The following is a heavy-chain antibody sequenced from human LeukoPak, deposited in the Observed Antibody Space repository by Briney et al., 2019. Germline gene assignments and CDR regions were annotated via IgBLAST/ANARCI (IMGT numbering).Heavy chain of an antibody. Sequence: PSETLSLTCTVSGGSISSGSYYWSWIRQPAGKGLEWIGRIHTSGSTNYNPSLKSRVTISVDTSKNQFSLKLSSVTAADTAVYYCASDCTTTGCYGLKNWGQGTLATVSS. V-gene: IGHV4-61*02. J-gene: IGHJ4*02. CDR2: IHTSGST. CDR3: ASDCTTTGCYGLKN. CDR1: GGSISSGSYY. D-gene: IGHD2-2*01.